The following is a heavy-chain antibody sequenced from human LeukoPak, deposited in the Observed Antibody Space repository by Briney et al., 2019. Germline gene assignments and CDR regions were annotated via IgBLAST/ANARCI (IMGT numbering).Heavy chain of an antibody. J-gene: IGHJ4*02. Sequence: GGSLRPSCAASGFTFSNYAMSWVRQAPGKGLEWVSAISGSGGSTYYADSVKGGFTISRDNSKNTLHLQMNSLRAEDTAVYYCAKDRYSSSSPPFDYWGQGTLVTVSS. CDR3: AKDRYSSSSPPFDY. V-gene: IGHV3-23*01. CDR2: ISGSGGST. CDR1: GFTFSNYA. D-gene: IGHD6-6*01.